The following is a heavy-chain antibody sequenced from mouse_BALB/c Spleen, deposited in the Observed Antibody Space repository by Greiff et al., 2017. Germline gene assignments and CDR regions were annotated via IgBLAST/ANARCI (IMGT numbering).Heavy chain of an antibody. CDR1: GFTFSSYA. CDR2: ISSGGSYT. CDR3: AISTRITTGTSWFAY. V-gene: IGHV5-9-4*01. Sequence: EVQRVESGGGLVKPGGSLKLSCAASGFTFSSYAMSWVRQSPEKRLEWVAEISSGGSYTYYPDTVTGRFTISRDNAKNTLYLEMSSLRSEDTAMYYCAISTRITTGTSWFAYWGQGTLVTVSA. J-gene: IGHJ3*01. D-gene: IGHD2-4*01.